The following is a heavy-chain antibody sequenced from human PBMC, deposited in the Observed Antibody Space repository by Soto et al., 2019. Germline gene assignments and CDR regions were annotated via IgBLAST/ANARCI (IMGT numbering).Heavy chain of an antibody. CDR3: ARGVRGVWCGYYPNPTFYYFDC. Sequence: SETLSLTCAVYGGSFSGYYWSWIRQPPGKGLEWIGEINHSGSTNYNPSLKSRVTISVDTSKNQFSLKLSSVTAADTAVYYCARGVRGVWCGYYPNPTFYYFDCWGQETLVTFSS. CDR1: GGSFSGYY. CDR2: INHSGST. V-gene: IGHV4-34*01. J-gene: IGHJ4*02. D-gene: IGHD3-3*01.